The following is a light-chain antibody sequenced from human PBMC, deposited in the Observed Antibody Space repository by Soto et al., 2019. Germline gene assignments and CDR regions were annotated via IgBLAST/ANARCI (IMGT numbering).Light chain of an antibody. CDR3: QQYTPALT. Sequence: EIVLTQSPGTLSLSPGERATLSCWASQTVNNNYLAWYQQKPGQAPRLLIYGASSRAAGIPDRFSGSGSGTDFTLTISRLEPEDFAVYYCQQYTPALTFGGGTKVEI. V-gene: IGKV3-20*01. CDR1: QTVNNNY. CDR2: GAS. J-gene: IGKJ4*01.